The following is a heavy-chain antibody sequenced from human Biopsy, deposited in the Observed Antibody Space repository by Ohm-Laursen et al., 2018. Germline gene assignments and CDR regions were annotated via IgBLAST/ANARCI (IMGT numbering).Heavy chain of an antibody. CDR1: GFTFNSYW. Sequence: SLRLSCTASGFTFNSYWIHWVRQAPGKGLVWVSRINIDGSGTKYADSVKGRFTVSRDNAKNTLYLQMNSLTAEDTAIYYCTRAYRYGLDAFGMWGQGTMVTVSS. J-gene: IGHJ3*02. D-gene: IGHD3-16*01. V-gene: IGHV3-74*03. CDR2: INIDGSGT. CDR3: TRAYRYGLDAFGM.